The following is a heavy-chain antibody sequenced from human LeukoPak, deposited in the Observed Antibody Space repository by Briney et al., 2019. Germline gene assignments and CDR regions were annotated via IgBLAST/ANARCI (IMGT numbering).Heavy chain of an antibody. CDR1: GFTFSNYG. Sequence: GRSLRLSCVASGFTFSNYGMHWVRQAPGKGLEWVAIIWFDGSDKYYADSVKGRVTISRDNSKNTLYLQMNSLGAEDTAVYYCARHASGHYFDSWGQGTLVTVSS. J-gene: IGHJ4*02. D-gene: IGHD2-15*01. CDR2: IWFDGSDK. CDR3: ARHASGHYFDS. V-gene: IGHV3-33*01.